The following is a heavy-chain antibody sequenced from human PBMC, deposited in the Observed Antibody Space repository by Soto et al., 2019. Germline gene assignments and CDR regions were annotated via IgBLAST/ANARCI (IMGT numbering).Heavy chain of an antibody. J-gene: IGHJ5*01. D-gene: IGHD3-9*01. V-gene: IGHV4-31*01. Sequence: TLSLTYTVSGASIITEPVYWSWFRRFPGQALVTVGCFFHPGIPSPNPPLRGLVAIFVDTSKNQFSLRLSSVTAADTAVYYCARASRGYSETGDYFYPLGFYSWSQGTLVTVSS. CDR2: FFHPGIP. CDR3: ARASRGYSETGDYFYPLGFYS. CDR1: GASIITEPVY.